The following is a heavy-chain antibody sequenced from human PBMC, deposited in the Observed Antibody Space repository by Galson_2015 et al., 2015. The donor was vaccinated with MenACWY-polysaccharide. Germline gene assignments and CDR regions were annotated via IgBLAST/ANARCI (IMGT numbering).Heavy chain of an antibody. CDR3: ARDPSGSLSNYDY. J-gene: IGHJ4*02. CDR2: IYRSGNT. V-gene: IGHV4-61*02. D-gene: IGHD1-26*01. Sequence: TLSLTCTVSGGSITSGSYYWTWIRQPAGKGLEWIGRIYRSGNTDYNPSLSSRVTISIDTSKNQFSLKLSSVTAADTAVYYCARDPSGSLSNYDYWGQGTLVAVSS. CDR1: GGSITSGSYY.